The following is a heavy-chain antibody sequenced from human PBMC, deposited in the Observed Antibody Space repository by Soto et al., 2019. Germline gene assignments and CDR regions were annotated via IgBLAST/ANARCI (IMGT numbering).Heavy chain of an antibody. Sequence: ASVKVSCKASGYTFTSYGISWVRQAPGQGLEWMGWISAYNGNTNYAQKLQGRVTMTTDTSTSTAYMELRSLRSDDTAVYYCARDLRIFGVVYEMYNWFDPWGQGTLVTVSS. CDR2: ISAYNGNT. V-gene: IGHV1-18*01. D-gene: IGHD3-3*01. CDR3: ARDLRIFGVVYEMYNWFDP. J-gene: IGHJ5*02. CDR1: GYTFTSYG.